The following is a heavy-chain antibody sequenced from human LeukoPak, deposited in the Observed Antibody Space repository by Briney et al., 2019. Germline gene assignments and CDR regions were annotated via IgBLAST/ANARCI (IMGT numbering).Heavy chain of an antibody. Sequence: SETLSLTCAVYGASLHGHYRSWIRQSPGKGLEWIGEGDDRGGTKYNPSLKSRVTISADPSKTQFSLNLYSVTAADTAVYHCAKNGQSGFSFDPWGQGTLVTVSS. CDR1: GASLHGHY. V-gene: IGHV4-34*01. J-gene: IGHJ5*02. CDR2: GDDRGGT. D-gene: IGHD5-12*01. CDR3: AKNGQSGFSFDP.